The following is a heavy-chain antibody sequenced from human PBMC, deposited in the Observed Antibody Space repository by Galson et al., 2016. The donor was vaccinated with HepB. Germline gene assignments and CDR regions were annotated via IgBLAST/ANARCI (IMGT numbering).Heavy chain of an antibody. J-gene: IGHJ4*02. V-gene: IGHV1-2*02. CDR1: GYTFTGFY. CDR3: ALWGPLIVGSTAFYY. CDR2: NNPNSGGT. D-gene: IGHD1-26*01. Sequence: SVKVSCKASGYTFTGFYMHWVRQAPGQGLEWMGWNNPNSGGTNYTQTFQGRVTMTRGTSISTAYMELNRLRSDNTAVYCCALWGPLIVGSTAFYYGGQGTLVTVSS.